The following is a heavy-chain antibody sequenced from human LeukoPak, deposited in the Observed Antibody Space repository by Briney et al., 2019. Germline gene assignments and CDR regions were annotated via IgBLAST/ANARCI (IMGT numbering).Heavy chain of an antibody. Sequence: GGSLRPSCAASGFTFSSYSMNWVRQAPGKGLEWVANIKQDGSEKYYVDSVKGRFTISRDNAKNSLYLQMNSLRAEDTAVYYCARDGLRRDYVWGSYRYNWFDPWGQGTLVTVSS. V-gene: IGHV3-7*03. J-gene: IGHJ5*02. CDR3: ARDGLRRDYVWGSYRYNWFDP. CDR2: IKQDGSEK. CDR1: GFTFSSYS. D-gene: IGHD3-16*02.